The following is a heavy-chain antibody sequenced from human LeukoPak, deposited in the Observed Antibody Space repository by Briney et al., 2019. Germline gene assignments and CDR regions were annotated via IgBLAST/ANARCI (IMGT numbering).Heavy chain of an antibody. D-gene: IGHD3-22*01. CDR3: AREPPHYYGSSGYYYTQGGWFDP. Sequence: SETLSLTCTVSGGSISSYYWSWIRQPPGKGLEWIGYIYYSGSTSYNPSLKSRVTISVDTSKNQFSLKLSSVTAADTAVYYCAREPPHYYGSSGYYYTQGGWFDPWGQGTLVTVSS. J-gene: IGHJ5*02. CDR2: IYYSGST. V-gene: IGHV4-59*01. CDR1: GGSISSYY.